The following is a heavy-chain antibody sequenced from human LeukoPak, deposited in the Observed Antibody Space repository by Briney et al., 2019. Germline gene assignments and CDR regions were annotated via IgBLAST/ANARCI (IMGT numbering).Heavy chain of an antibody. Sequence: GGSLRLSCAASGFTFSSYAMNWVRQAPGKGLEWVSSISSSTYYIYYTDSVKGRFTTSRDNAKNSLYLQMNSLRAEDTAVYYCARANYGDYTFDYWGQGTLVTVSS. CDR3: ARANYGDYTFDY. D-gene: IGHD4-17*01. V-gene: IGHV3-21*01. J-gene: IGHJ4*02. CDR1: GFTFSSYA. CDR2: ISSSTYYI.